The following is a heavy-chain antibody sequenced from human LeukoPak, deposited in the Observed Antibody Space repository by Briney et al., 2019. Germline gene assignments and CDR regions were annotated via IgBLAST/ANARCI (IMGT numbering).Heavy chain of an antibody. CDR3: VRDRGSGSYSYYFDY. CDR1: GFTFSSYW. CDR2: IKQDGSEK. V-gene: IGHV3-7*01. Sequence: PGGSLRLSCAASGFTFSSYWMSWVRQAPGKGLEWVANIKQDGSEKYYVDSVKGRFTISRDNAKNSLYLQMNSLRAEDTAVYYCVRDRGSGSYSYYFDYWGQGILVIVSS. J-gene: IGHJ4*02. D-gene: IGHD3-10*01.